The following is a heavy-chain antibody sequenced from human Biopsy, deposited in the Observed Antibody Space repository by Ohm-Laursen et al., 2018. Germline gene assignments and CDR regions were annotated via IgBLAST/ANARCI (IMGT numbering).Heavy chain of an antibody. CDR3: ALAAAQTVTHFDY. CDR2: ISGNSDII. J-gene: IGHJ4*02. Sequence: LSLTCAASGFTFSSYAMTWFRQAPGKGLEWASTISGNSDIIYDTDSVKGRFTISRDNSKNTLYLQMNSLRADDTAVYYCALAAAQTVTHFDYWGQGTLVTVSS. V-gene: IGHV3-23*01. CDR1: GFTFSSYA. D-gene: IGHD4-17*01.